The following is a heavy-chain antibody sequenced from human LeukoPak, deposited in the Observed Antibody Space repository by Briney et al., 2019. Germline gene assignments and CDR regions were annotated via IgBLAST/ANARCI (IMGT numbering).Heavy chain of an antibody. J-gene: IGHJ5*02. D-gene: IGHD3-9*01. CDR1: GYTFTSYD. CDR2: MNPNSGNT. Sequence: GASVKVSCKASGYTFTSYDINWVRQATGQGLEWMGWMNPNSGNTGYAQKFQGRVTMTRNTSISTAYMELSSLRSEDTAVYYCARAPPYYDILTGYYTSDNRFDPWGQGTLVTVSS. V-gene: IGHV1-8*01. CDR3: ARAPPYYDILTGYYTSDNRFDP.